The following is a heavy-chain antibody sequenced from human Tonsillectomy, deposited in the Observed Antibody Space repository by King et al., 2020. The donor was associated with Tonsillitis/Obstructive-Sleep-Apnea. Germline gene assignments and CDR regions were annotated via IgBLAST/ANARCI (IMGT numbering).Heavy chain of an antibody. CDR1: GFTFSSYW. CDR2: IKQDGSEK. V-gene: IGHV3-7*01. Sequence: VQLVESGGGLFQPGGSLRLSCAASGFTFSSYWMSWVRQAPGKGLDWVANIKQDGSEKYYVDSVKGRFTISRDNAKNSLYLQMNSLRAEDTAVYYCARGKDILTGYYPYYYYYKDVWGKGTTVTISS. CDR3: ARGKDILTGYYPYYYYYKDV. D-gene: IGHD3-9*01. J-gene: IGHJ6*03.